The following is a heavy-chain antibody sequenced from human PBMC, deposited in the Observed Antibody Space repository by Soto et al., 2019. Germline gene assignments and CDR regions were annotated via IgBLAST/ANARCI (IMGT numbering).Heavy chain of an antibody. V-gene: IGHV4-4*02. CDR3: ANRDPRTSVDY. CDR2: ISDSGYT. J-gene: IGHJ4*02. Sequence: SETLSLTCVVTGGSNSRSGWWGWVRQPPGKGLECIGEISDSGYTNNNPSLKSRVTISVDKSKKQFSLKLTSLTAADTAVYYCANRDPRTSVDYWGQGTLVNVSS. D-gene: IGHD1-7*01. CDR1: GGSNSRSGW.